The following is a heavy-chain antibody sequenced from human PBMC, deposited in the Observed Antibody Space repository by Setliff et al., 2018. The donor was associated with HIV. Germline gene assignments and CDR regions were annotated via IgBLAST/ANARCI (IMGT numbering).Heavy chain of an antibody. D-gene: IGHD6-6*01. CDR2: IFYSGSA. CDR3: AREDSSYHYFDY. Sequence: ASETLSLTCTVSGGSISSSSYYWGWIRQPPGKGREWIGSIFYSGSANYNPSLRSPVAISVDTSKNQFSLKLTSVTAADMAVYYCAREDSSYHYFDYWGQGMLVTVSS. J-gene: IGHJ4*02. CDR1: GGSISSSSYY. V-gene: IGHV4-39*02.